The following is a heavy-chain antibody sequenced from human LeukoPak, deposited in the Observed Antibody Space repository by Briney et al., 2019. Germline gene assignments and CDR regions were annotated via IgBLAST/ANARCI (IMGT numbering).Heavy chain of an antibody. V-gene: IGHV4-59*08. CDR2: IYYSGST. CDR3: ARHAYQYYYDSSGYVADY. Sequence: SETLSLTCTVSGGSISSYYWSWIRQPPGKGLEWIGYIYYSGSTNYNPSLKSRVTISVDTSKNQFSLKLSSVTAADTAVYYCARHAYQYYYDSSGYVADYWGQGTLVTVSS. J-gene: IGHJ4*02. CDR1: GGSISSYY. D-gene: IGHD3-22*01.